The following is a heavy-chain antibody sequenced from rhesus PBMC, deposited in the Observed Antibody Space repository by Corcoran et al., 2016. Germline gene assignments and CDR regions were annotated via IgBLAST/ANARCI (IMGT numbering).Heavy chain of an antibody. V-gene: IGHV4-76*01. D-gene: IGHD4-23*01. CDR1: GGSISGGYD. CDR3: ARVAVTYWYFDL. Sequence: QVQLQESGPGVVKPSETLSLTCAVSGGSISGGYDWSWIRQPPGKGLEWIGYIYGSSGSTNYTPSLKNRVTISKDTSKNQFSLKLSSVTAADTAVFYCARVAVTYWYFDLWGPGTPITISS. CDR2: IYGSSGST. J-gene: IGHJ2*01.